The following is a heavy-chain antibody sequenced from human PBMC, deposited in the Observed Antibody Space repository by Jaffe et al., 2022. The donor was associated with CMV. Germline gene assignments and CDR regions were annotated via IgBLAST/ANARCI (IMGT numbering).Heavy chain of an antibody. D-gene: IGHD6-6*01. J-gene: IGHJ4*02. V-gene: IGHV3-30*03. CDR1: GFTFSSYG. CDR3: ARGESIAARGFDY. CDR2: ISYDGSNK. Sequence: QVQLVESGGGVVQPGRSLRLSCAASGFTFSSYGMHWVRQAPGKGLEWVAVISYDGSNKYYADSVKGRFTISRDNSKNTLYLQMNSLRAEDTAVYYCARGESIAARGFDYWGQGTLVTVSS.